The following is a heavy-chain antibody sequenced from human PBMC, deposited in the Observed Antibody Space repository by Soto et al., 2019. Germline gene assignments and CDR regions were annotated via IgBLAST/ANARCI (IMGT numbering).Heavy chain of an antibody. Sequence: EVQLLESGGGLLQPGGSLRLSCAASGLTFSTYAMNWVRQAPGKGLEWVSGISGSGGSTYYTDSVKGRFTISRDNSKNTLSLQMNSLRAEDTAVYFCAKTAVTAGGLDPFDIWGQGTMVTVSS. V-gene: IGHV3-23*01. D-gene: IGHD3-16*01. CDR2: ISGSGGST. CDR1: GLTFSTYA. CDR3: AKTAVTAGGLDPFDI. J-gene: IGHJ3*02.